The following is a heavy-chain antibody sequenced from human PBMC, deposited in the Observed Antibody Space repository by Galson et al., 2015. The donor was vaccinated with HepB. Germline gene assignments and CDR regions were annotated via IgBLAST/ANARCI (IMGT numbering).Heavy chain of an antibody. J-gene: IGHJ4*02. D-gene: IGHD6-13*01. V-gene: IGHV3-73*01. CDR3: IRLGDLSGYTSK. Sequence: SLRLSCAASGFTFSGSAIHWVRQAPGKGPEWVGRIGSKATNYATSYVTSMKGRFIISRDDSRSMAYLHMKRLKTEDTAVYYCIRLGDLSGYTSKWGQGTLVTVSS. CDR1: GFTFSGSA. CDR2: IGSKATNYAT.